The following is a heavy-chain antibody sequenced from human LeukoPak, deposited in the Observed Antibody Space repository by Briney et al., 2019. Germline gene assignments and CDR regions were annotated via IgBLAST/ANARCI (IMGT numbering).Heavy chain of an antibody. V-gene: IGHV3-48*04. J-gene: IGHJ4*02. CDR1: GFTFSSYS. CDR3: ARRGGTAMVRGIDH. D-gene: IGHD5-18*01. CDR2: ISSSSSTI. Sequence: GGSLRLSCAASGFTFSSYSMNWVRQAPGKGLEWVSYISSSSSTIYYADSVKGRFTISRDNANNSLYLQMNSLRAEDTAVYYSARRGGTAMVRGIDHWGQGTLVTVSS.